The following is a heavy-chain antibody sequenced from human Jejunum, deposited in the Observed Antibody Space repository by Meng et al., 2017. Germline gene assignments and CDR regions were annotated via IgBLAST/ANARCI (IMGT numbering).Heavy chain of an antibody. CDR3: ARGGRDDYNVPHY. CDR1: GDTFIGYY. J-gene: IGHJ4*02. CDR2: INPDNGVT. Sequence: QVQLVQAGAEVKKPGASGKVSCKTSGDTFIGYYMHWVRQAPGQGLEWMGRINPDNGVTNSAQRFQGRVTMTRDTSITTAYMELNRLTSGDTAFYYCARGGRDDYNVPHYWGQGTLVTVSS. V-gene: IGHV1-2*06. D-gene: IGHD5-24*01.